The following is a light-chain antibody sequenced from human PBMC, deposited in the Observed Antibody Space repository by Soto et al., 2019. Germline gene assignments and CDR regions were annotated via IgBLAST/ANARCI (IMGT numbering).Light chain of an antibody. Sequence: QSVLTQPPSVSGAPGQRVTISCTGTSSTIGAGYDVHWSQQLPGTAPKLLIYGNSNRPSGVPDRFSGSKSGTSASLAITGLQAEDEADYYCQSYDSSLSGYVFGTGTKLTVL. CDR1: SSTIGAGYD. J-gene: IGLJ1*01. V-gene: IGLV1-40*01. CDR3: QSYDSSLSGYV. CDR2: GNS.